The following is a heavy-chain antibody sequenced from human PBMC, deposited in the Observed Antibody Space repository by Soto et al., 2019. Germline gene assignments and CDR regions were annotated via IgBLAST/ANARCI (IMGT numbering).Heavy chain of an antibody. V-gene: IGHV3-7*05. CDR2: INRDGSKK. CDR1: GFTLSAYW. Sequence: EVQLEESGGDLVQPGGSLRLSCAASGFTLSAYWLTWVRQAPGKGLEWVANINRDGSKKSYLDSVRGRFTISRDNVGNSLYLKMDSLRADATGLSYCARDVSPGSSSLYLDAFDIWSQGTMVTVSS. J-gene: IGHJ3*02. CDR3: ARDVSPGSSSLYLDAFDI. D-gene: IGHD6-13*01.